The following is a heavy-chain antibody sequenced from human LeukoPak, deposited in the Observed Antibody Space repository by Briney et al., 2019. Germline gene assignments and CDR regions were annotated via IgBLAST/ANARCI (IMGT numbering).Heavy chain of an antibody. V-gene: IGHV3-33*06. Sequence: GMSLRLSCAASGFTFRNYGMHWVRQAPGKGLEWVAIIYYDGSIKHYADSVRGRFTISRDNSKNTLYLQMNSLRAEDTAVYYCAKDCYDFWSGYWQGDYYGMDVWGQGTTVTVSS. CDR3: AKDCYDFWSGYWQGDYYGMDV. CDR2: IYYDGSIK. D-gene: IGHD3-3*01. J-gene: IGHJ6*02. CDR1: GFTFRNYG.